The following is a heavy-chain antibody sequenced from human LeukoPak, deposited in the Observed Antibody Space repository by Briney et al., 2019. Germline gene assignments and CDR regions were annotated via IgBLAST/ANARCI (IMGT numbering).Heavy chain of an antibody. CDR2: ITGSGGGT. Sequence: GGSLRLSCAASGFTFSSSAMSWVRQAPGKGLEWVSSITGSGGGTYYADSVKGRFTISRDNSKSTLYLQMNSLRAEDTAVYYCAKVLIWSGDCYSGAFDIWGQGTMVTVSS. CDR3: AKVLIWSGDCYSGAFDI. J-gene: IGHJ3*02. D-gene: IGHD2-21*02. CDR1: GFTFSSSA. V-gene: IGHV3-23*01.